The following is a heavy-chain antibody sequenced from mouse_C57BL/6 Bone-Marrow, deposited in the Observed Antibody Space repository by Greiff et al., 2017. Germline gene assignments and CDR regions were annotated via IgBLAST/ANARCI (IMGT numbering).Heavy chain of an antibody. V-gene: IGHV7-3*01. CDR3: ARSLYYYGSSPWFAY. D-gene: IGHD1-1*01. CDR2: IRNKANGYTT. J-gene: IGHJ3*01. CDR1: GFTFTDYY. Sequence: EVQLVESGGGLVQPGGSLSLSCAASGFTFTDYYMSWVRQPPGKALEWLGFIRNKANGYTTEYSASVKGRFTISRDNSQSILYLQMNALRAEDSATYYCARSLYYYGSSPWFAYWGQGTLVTVSA.